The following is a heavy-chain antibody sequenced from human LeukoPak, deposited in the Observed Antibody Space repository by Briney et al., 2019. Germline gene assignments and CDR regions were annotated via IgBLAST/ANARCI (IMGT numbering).Heavy chain of an antibody. CDR1: GGSSSGYY. J-gene: IGHJ4*02. Sequence: SETLSLTCAVYGGSSSGYYWSWIRQPPGKGLEWIGEINHSGSTNYNPSLKSRVTISVDTSKNQFSLKLSSVTAADTAVYYCVLYYYDSSGYFDGFDYWGQGTLVTVSS. V-gene: IGHV4-34*01. D-gene: IGHD3-22*01. CDR3: VLYYYDSSGYFDGFDY. CDR2: INHSGST.